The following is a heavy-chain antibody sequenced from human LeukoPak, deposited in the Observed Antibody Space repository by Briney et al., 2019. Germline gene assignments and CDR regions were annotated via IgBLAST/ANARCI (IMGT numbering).Heavy chain of an antibody. CDR1: GGSISSYY. CDR2: IYYSGST. J-gene: IGHJ6*02. CDR3: ARLPYSSGWYGGYSAYYYYYGMDV. V-gene: IGHV4-59*01. D-gene: IGHD6-19*01. Sequence: SETLSLTCTVSGGSISSYYWSWIRQPPGKGLEWIGYIYYSGSTNYNPSLKSRVTISVDTSKNQFSLKLSSVTAADTAVYYCARLPYSSGWYGGYSAYYYYYGMDVWGQGTTVTVSS.